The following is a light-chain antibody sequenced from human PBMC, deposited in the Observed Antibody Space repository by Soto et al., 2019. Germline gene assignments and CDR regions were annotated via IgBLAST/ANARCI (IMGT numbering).Light chain of an antibody. CDR2: GAS. J-gene: IGKJ1*01. CDR3: QQYNNWPRT. Sequence: EIVMTQSPATLSVSPGERATLSCRASQSVSSDLAWYHQKPCQAPRLLIYGASTRATGIPARFSGSGSGTEFTLTINSLQSEEFAVYYCQQYNNWPRTFGQGTKVEIK. V-gene: IGKV3-15*01. CDR1: QSVSSD.